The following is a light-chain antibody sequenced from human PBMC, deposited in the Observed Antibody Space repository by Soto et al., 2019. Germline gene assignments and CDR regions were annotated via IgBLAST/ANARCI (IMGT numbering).Light chain of an antibody. Sequence: VGDRATITSRDSQDITNYLNWHQQKPGRAPRLLLYDASSLETGVPSRCSGSGSGTDFTLTMSSPQPEDVAPYYCQHYDQAPVTFARGTLVEVK. CDR1: QDITNY. V-gene: IGKV1-33*01. J-gene: IGKJ5*01. CDR2: DAS. CDR3: QHYDQAPVT.